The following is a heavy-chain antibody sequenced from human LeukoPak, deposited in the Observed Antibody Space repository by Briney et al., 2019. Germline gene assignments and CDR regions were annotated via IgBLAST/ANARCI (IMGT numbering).Heavy chain of an antibody. Sequence: PGGSLRLSCAASGFTFSTFAMHWVRQAPGKGLEWVAVISYDGNNKYYADSVKGRFTISRDNSKNTLYLQMNSLRVEDTAVYYCAMGLGSTSGKPVSGGQGTLVTVSS. D-gene: IGHD3-10*01. V-gene: IGHV3-30-3*01. CDR3: AMGLGSTSGKPVS. CDR2: ISYDGNNK. J-gene: IGHJ4*02. CDR1: GFTFSTFA.